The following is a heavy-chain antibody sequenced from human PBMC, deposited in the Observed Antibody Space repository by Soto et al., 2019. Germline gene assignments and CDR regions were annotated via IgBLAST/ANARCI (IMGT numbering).Heavy chain of an antibody. J-gene: IGHJ4*02. CDR2: ISWNSGSI. Sequence: GGSLRLSCAASGFTFDDYAMHWVRQAPGKGLEWVSGISWNSGSIGYADSVKGRFTISRDNAKNSLYLQMNSLRAEDTALYYCAKVDSSSWYNDGYFDYWGQGTLVTVSS. CDR1: GFTFDDYA. CDR3: AKVDSSSWYNDGYFDY. D-gene: IGHD6-13*01. V-gene: IGHV3-9*01.